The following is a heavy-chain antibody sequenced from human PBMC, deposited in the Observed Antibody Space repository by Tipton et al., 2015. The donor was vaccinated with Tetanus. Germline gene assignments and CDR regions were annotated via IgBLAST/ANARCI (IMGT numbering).Heavy chain of an antibody. CDR1: GGSLSRGGYY. V-gene: IGHV4-31*03. CDR3: ARDQARGARGWNYFDS. J-gene: IGHJ4*02. D-gene: IGHD6-6*01. Sequence: TLSLTCTVSGGSLSRGGYYWTWIRQNPGKGLEWIGDFYFSGSTYYNPSLKSRVTISVDTSKNQFSLRLNSVTAADTAVYYCARDQARGARGWNYFDSWGQGTLVTVSS. CDR2: FYFSGST.